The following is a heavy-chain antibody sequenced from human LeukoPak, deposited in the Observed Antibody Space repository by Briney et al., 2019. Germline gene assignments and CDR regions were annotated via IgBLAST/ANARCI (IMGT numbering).Heavy chain of an antibody. V-gene: IGHV3-33*01. Sequence: GGSLRLSCAACGVSFSAWGVQWVRQAPGKGLEWVAVIWYDGSSKEYADCVKGRFTLSRHNSKNTLYLQTNSLTVEDTAVYYCARSQSSTLIDYWGPGTLVTVSS. J-gene: IGHJ4*02. CDR3: ARSQSSTLIDY. D-gene: IGHD6-13*01. CDR2: IWYDGSSK. CDR1: GVSFSAWG.